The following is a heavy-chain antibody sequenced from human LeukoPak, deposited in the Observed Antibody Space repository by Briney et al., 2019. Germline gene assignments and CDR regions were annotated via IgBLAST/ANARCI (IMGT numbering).Heavy chain of an antibody. Sequence: SETLSLTCTVSGGSISTYYWSWIRQPPGKGLEWIGYIFYSGNTNYNPSLKSRVTISVDTSKNQFSLKLGSVTAADTAVYYCARTYYYGSGSPLPFDYWGRGTLVTVSS. CDR3: ARTYYYGSGSPLPFDY. J-gene: IGHJ4*02. CDR1: GGSISTYY. V-gene: IGHV4-59*01. CDR2: IFYSGNT. D-gene: IGHD3-10*01.